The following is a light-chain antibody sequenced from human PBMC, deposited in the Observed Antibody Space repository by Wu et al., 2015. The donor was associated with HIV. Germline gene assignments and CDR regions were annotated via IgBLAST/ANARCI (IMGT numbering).Light chain of an antibody. V-gene: IGKV3-15*01. CDR1: QSVSSN. CDR2: GAS. CDR3: QQYGSSPPS. Sequence: EIVMTQSPATLSVSPGERATFSCRASQSVSSNLAWYQQKPGQAPRLLIYGASTRATGIPARFSGSGSGTDFTLTISRLEPEDFAVYYCQQYGSSPPSFGQGTKLEIK. J-gene: IGKJ2*03.